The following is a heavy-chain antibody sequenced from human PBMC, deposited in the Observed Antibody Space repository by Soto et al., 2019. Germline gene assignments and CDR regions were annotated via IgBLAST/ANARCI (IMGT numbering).Heavy chain of an antibody. J-gene: IGHJ4*02. CDR3: ARARGSSLYRPPGFDY. Sequence: EVQLVESGGGLVQPGGSLRLSCAASGFTFSSYWMSWVRQAPGKGLEWVANIKQDGSEKYYVDSVKGRFTISTDNAKNSLYLQMNSLRAEDTAAYYCARARGSSLYRPPGFDYWGQGTLVTASS. D-gene: IGHD6-13*01. CDR2: IKQDGSEK. CDR1: GFTFSSYW. V-gene: IGHV3-7*05.